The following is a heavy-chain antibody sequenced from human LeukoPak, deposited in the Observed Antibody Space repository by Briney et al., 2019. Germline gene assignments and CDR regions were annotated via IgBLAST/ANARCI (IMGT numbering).Heavy chain of an antibody. CDR3: ATAGLGLRDAFDI. CDR2: IYPGDSDT. V-gene: IGHV5-51*01. D-gene: IGHD3-16*01. CDR1: GYSFTSQW. J-gene: IGHJ3*02. Sequence: LGESLKISCKGSGYSFTSQWIGWVRQMPGKGLEWMGIIYPGDSDTRYSPSFQGQVTISADKSISTAYLQWSSLKASDTAMYYCATAGLGLRDAFDIWGQGTMVTVSS.